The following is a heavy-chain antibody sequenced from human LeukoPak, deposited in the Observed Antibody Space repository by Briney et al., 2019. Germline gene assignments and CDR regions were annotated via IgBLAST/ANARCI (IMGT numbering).Heavy chain of an antibody. CDR2: IVVGSGDT. J-gene: IGHJ4*02. V-gene: IGHV1-58*01. CDR3: AEDLGGQDY. Sequence: SVKVSCKASGFTFTSSAVQWVRQARGQRPEWIGRIVVGSGDTNYAQNFHERVTITRDMSTSTAYMDMSSLTSEDTAVYFCAEDLGGQDYWGQGTLVTVPS. D-gene: IGHD4-23*01. CDR1: GFTFTSSA.